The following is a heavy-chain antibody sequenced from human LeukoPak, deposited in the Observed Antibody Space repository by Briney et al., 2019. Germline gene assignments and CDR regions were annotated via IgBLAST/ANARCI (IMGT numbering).Heavy chain of an antibody. CDR2: INHSGST. Sequence: SETLSLTCAVYGGSFSGYYWSWIRQPPGKGLEWIGEINHSGSTNYNPSIKSRVTISVDTSKNQFSLKLSSVTAADTAVYYCARITPDYDFWSGYYYYMDVWGKGTTVTVSS. D-gene: IGHD3-3*01. CDR1: GGSFSGYY. V-gene: IGHV4-34*01. J-gene: IGHJ6*03. CDR3: ARITPDYDFWSGYYYYMDV.